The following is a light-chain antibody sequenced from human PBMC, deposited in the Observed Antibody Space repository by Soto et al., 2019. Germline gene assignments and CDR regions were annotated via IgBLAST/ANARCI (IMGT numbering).Light chain of an antibody. V-gene: IGKV1-5*01. CDR1: QSISRW. J-gene: IGKJ5*01. CDR3: QQYNTYST. Sequence: DIHMTQSPSTLSSSFGDRVTITFRASQSISRWLAWYQQKPGKAPQALIYDASSLKSVVPSRFSGNGSGTEFTLTISSLQPDDFATYYCQQYNTYSTFGQGTRLEIK. CDR2: DAS.